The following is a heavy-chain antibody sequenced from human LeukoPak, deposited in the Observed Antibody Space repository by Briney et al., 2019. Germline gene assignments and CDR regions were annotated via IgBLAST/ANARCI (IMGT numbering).Heavy chain of an antibody. J-gene: IGHJ4*02. CDR1: GGSISSGGYY. D-gene: IGHD6-19*01. CDR3: ASPHSSGSGVESYFDY. V-gene: IGHV4-31*03. Sequence: SETLSLTCTVSGGSISSGGYYWSWIRQHPGKGLEWIGYIYYSGSTYYNPSLKSRVTISVDTSKNQFSLKLSSVTAADTAVYYCASPHSSGSGVESYFDYWGQGTLVTVSS. CDR2: IYYSGST.